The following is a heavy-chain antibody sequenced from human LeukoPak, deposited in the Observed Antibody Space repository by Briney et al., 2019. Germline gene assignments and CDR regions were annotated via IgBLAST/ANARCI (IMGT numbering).Heavy chain of an antibody. CDR2: INPSGGST. J-gene: IGHJ3*02. CDR3: ARTHVQQLEEDAFDI. CDR1: GYTFTSYY. V-gene: IGHV1-46*01. D-gene: IGHD6-13*01. Sequence: ASVKVSCKASGYTFTSYYMHWVRQAPGQGLEWMGIINPSGGSTSYAQKFQGRVTMTRDTSTSTAYMELSRLRSDDTAVYYCARTHVQQLEEDAFDIWGQGTMVTVSS.